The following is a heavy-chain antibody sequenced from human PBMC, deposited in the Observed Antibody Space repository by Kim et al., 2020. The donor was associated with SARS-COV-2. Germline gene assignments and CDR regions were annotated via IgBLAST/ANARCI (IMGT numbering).Heavy chain of an antibody. V-gene: IGHV3-33*01. CDR3: AREGQIAAAGSSDYYYGMDV. Sequence: GGSLRFSCAASGFTFSSYGMHWVRQAPGKGLEWVAVIWYDGSNKYYADSVKGRFTISRDNSKNTLYLQMNSLRAEDTAVYYCAREGQIAAAGSSDYYYGMDVWGQGTTVTVSS. J-gene: IGHJ6*02. CDR2: IWYDGSNK. D-gene: IGHD6-13*01. CDR1: GFTFSSYG.